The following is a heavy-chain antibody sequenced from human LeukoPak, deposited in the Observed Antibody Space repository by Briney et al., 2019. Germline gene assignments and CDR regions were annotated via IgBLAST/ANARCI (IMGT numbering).Heavy chain of an antibody. Sequence: GGSLRLSCAASGFTFSNYAMHWVRQAPGKGLEWVTIITYDGTNKYFADSVKGRFTISRDNSKNTLYLQMNSLRAEDTAVYYCASGHNWGQGTLVTVSS. CDR2: ITYDGTNK. J-gene: IGHJ4*02. CDR3: ASGHN. V-gene: IGHV3-30*14. CDR1: GFTFSNYA.